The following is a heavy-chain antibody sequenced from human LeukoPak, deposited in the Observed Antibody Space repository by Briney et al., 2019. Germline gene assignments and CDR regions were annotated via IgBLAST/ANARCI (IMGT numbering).Heavy chain of an antibody. J-gene: IGHJ4*02. CDR2: IIPIFGTA. D-gene: IGHD2-2*01. Sequence: SVKVSCKASGGTFSSYAISWVRQAPGQGLEWMGGIIPIFGTANYAQKFQGRVTITADESTSTAYMELSSLRSEDTAVYYCARGECSSTSCYGGFDYWGQGTLVTVSS. V-gene: IGHV1-69*01. CDR3: ARGECSSTSCYGGFDY. CDR1: GGTFSSYA.